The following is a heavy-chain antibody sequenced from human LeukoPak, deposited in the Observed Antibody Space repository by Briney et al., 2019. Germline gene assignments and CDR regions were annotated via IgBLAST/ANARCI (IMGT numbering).Heavy chain of an antibody. J-gene: IGHJ4*02. CDR3: ARGPRGFGDSPYAD. CDR1: GYTFTSYG. D-gene: IGHD3-10*01. CDR2: ISAYNGNT. Sequence: ASVKVSCKASGYTFTSYGISWVRQAPGQGLEWMGWISAYNGNTNSAQKLQGRVTMTTDTSTSTAYMELRSLRSDDTAVYYCARGPRGFGDSPYADWGQGTLVTVSS. V-gene: IGHV1-18*01.